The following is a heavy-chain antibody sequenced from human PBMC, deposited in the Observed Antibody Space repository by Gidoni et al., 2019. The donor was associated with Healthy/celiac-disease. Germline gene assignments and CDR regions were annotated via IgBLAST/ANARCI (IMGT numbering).Heavy chain of an antibody. D-gene: IGHD2-15*01. CDR1: GFTFRSNG. J-gene: IGHJ3*02. V-gene: IGHV3-33*01. CDR3: ASMVVVVAATDAFDI. Sequence: QVQLAESGGGVVQPGRSLRLSCAASGFTFRSNGMHWVRQAPGKGLEWVAVRWYDGSNKYYADSVKGRFTISRDNSKNTLYLQMNSLRAEDTAVYYCASMVVVVAATDAFDIWGQGTMVTVSS. CDR2: RWYDGSNK.